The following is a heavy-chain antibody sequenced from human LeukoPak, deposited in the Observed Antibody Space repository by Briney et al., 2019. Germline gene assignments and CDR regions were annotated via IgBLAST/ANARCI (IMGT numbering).Heavy chain of an antibody. J-gene: IGHJ4*02. CDR3: ARDNGNKYYFDY. D-gene: IGHD2-8*01. CDR1: VFMFRDYF. Sequence: GGSLRLSCAASVFMFRDYFMSWIRQAPGKELEWISYISSNSKYTKYADSVKGRFTISRDNAKKSLYLQMNSLRAEDTAVYYCARDNGNKYYFDYWGQGTLVTVSS. V-gene: IGHV3-11*05. CDR2: ISSNSKYT.